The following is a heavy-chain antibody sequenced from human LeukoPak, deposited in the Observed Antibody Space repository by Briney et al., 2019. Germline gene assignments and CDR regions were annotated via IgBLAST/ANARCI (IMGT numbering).Heavy chain of an antibody. J-gene: IGHJ4*02. CDR1: GFTFSTYS. Sequence: GGSLRLSCAASGFTFSTYSMNWVRQAPGKGLEWVSYISSSSSTIYYADSVKGRYTISRDNARNSLYLQMNSLRAEDTAVYYCARDSELRFLEWSAPPFFDYWGQGTLVTVSS. V-gene: IGHV3-48*01. CDR2: ISSSSSTI. CDR3: ARDSELRFLEWSAPPFFDY. D-gene: IGHD3-3*01.